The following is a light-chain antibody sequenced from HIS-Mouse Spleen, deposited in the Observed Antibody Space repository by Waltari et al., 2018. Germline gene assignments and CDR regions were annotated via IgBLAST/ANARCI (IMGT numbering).Light chain of an antibody. CDR1: SSDVGGYNY. CDR3: SSYAGSNNLV. Sequence: QSALTQPPSASGSPGQSVTISCTGPSSDVGGYNYVPWYHQHPGNAPKLMIYEASKRPSGVPDRFSGSKSGNTASLTVSGLQAEDEADYYCSSYAGSNNLVFGGGTKLTVL. V-gene: IGLV2-8*01. CDR2: EAS. J-gene: IGLJ2*01.